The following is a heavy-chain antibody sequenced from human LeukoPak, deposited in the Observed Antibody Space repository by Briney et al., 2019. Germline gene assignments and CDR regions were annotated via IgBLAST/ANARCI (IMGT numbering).Heavy chain of an antibody. CDR3: ARASQWLAFDC. CDR2: IYNGENT. J-gene: IGHJ4*02. CDR1: GFIVSSNY. Sequence: GGSLRLSCAASGFIVSSNYMTWVRQAPGKGLEGVSLIYNGENTNYTDPVTGRCTIPIDSSKTTLFLQMNSLRAEDTAVYYCARASQWLAFDCWGQGTLVTVSS. D-gene: IGHD6-19*01. V-gene: IGHV3-66*01.